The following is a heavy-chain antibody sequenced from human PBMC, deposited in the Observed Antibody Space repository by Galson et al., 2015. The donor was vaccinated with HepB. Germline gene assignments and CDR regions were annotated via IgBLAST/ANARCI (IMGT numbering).Heavy chain of an antibody. D-gene: IGHD5-12*01. Sequence: SLRLSCAASGFTFSSYEMNWVRQAPGKGLEWVSYISSSGSTIYYADSVKGRFTISRDNAKNSLYLQMNSLRAEDTAVYYCARESLYSGYDLYYFDYWGQGTLVTVSS. V-gene: IGHV3-48*03. CDR2: ISSSGSTI. CDR1: GFTFSSYE. CDR3: ARESLYSGYDLYYFDY. J-gene: IGHJ4*02.